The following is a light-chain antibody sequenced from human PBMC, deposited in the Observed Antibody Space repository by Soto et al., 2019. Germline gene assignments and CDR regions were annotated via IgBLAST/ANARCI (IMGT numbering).Light chain of an antibody. Sequence: DRVMTQSPVTVSVSPGERATLSCRASQSVSSNLAWYQQKPGQAPRLLIYGASTRATGIPARFSGSGSGTEFTLTINSLKSEDFAVYYCQQYNNRPHTWTFGQGTKVEIK. CDR2: GAS. CDR3: QQYNNRPHTWT. V-gene: IGKV3-15*01. J-gene: IGKJ1*01. CDR1: QSVSSN.